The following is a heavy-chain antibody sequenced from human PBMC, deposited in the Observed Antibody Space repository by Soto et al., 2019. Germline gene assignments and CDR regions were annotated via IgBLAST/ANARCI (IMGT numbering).Heavy chain of an antibody. D-gene: IGHD3-10*01. CDR3: AKRGSGTTGYYYGMDV. CDR2: ISGSGGST. J-gene: IGHJ6*02. CDR1: GFTFSSYA. V-gene: IGHV3-23*01. Sequence: PWGSLRLSCAASGFTFSSYAMSWVRQAPGKGLEWVSAISGSGGSTYYADSAKGRFTISRDNSKNTLYLQMNSRRAEDTAVYYCAKRGSGTTGYYYGMDVWGQGTTVTVSS.